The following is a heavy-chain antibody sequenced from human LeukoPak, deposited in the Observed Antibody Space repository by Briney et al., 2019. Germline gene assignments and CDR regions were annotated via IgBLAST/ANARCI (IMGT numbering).Heavy chain of an antibody. V-gene: IGHV3-23*01. CDR2: ISGSGGST. CDR1: GFTFSSYA. CDR3: ARDRSYGDSDY. Sequence: PGGSLRLSCAASGFTFSSYAMSWVRQAPGKGLEWVSAISGSGGSTYYADSVKGRFTISRDNAKNSLYLQMNSLRAEDTAVYYCARDRSYGDSDYWGQGTLVTVSS. J-gene: IGHJ4*02. D-gene: IGHD4-17*01.